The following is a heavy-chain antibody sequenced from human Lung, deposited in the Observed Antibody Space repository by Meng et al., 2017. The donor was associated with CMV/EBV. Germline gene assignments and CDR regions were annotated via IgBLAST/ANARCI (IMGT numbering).Heavy chain of an antibody. CDR3: AKDRGDYSNFRFDP. CDR2: ISGSGGRT. D-gene: IGHD4-11*01. CDR1: GFIFSDYG. V-gene: IGHV3-23*01. Sequence: GGSLRLXCAASGFIFSDYGMSWVRQVPGKGLEWLSGISGSGGRTDYAESIKGRFTISRDNSKNTIYLQMDNLRAEDTAVYYCAKDRGDYSNFRFDPWGQGTXVTVSS. J-gene: IGHJ5*02.